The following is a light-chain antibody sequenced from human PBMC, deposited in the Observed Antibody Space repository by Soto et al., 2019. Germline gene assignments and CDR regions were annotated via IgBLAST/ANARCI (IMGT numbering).Light chain of an antibody. V-gene: IGLV1-47*01. CDR3: VAWDDSLSGGV. CDR2: RNN. J-gene: IGLJ1*01. CDR1: SSNIGSNY. Sequence: QSVLTQPPSASGTPGQRVTISCSGSSSNIGSNYVYWYQQLPGTAPKLLIYRNNQRPSGVPDRFPGSKSGTSASLAISGLRSEDEADYYCVAWDDSLSGGVFGTGTKLTVL.